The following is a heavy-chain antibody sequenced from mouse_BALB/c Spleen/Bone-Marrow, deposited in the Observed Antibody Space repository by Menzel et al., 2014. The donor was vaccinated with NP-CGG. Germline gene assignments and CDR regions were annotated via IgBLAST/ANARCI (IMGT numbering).Heavy chain of an antibody. CDR3: ARSDGYRDMDY. D-gene: IGHD2-3*01. CDR1: GYAFSSSW. Sequence: QVQLQQSGPELVKPGASVKISCKASGYAFSSSWMNWVKQRSGQGLEWIGRIYPGDGDTKYNGKFKGKATLTADKSSSTAYMQLSSLTSVDSAVYFCARSDGYRDMDYWGQGTSVTVSS. CDR2: IYPGDGDT. V-gene: IGHV1-82*01. J-gene: IGHJ4*01.